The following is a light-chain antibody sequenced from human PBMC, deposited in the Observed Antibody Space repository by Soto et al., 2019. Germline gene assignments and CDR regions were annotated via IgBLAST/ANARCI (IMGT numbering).Light chain of an antibody. CDR3: SSYTNTDTVL. V-gene: IGLV2-14*03. CDR2: DVT. J-gene: IGLJ3*02. Sequence: QSALTQPASVSGSPGQSISISCTGTSSDVGGYDYVSWYQQHPGKAPKLIIYDVTVRPSGISPRFSGSKSDNTASLAVSGLQPEDEDDYYCSSYTNTDTVLFGGGTKLTVL. CDR1: SSDVGGYDY.